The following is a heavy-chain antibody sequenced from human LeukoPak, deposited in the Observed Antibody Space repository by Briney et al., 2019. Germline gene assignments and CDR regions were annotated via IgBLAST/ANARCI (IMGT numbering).Heavy chain of an antibody. CDR1: GFTFSSYG. J-gene: IGHJ4*02. CDR2: IWYDGSNK. V-gene: IGHV3-33*01. Sequence: PGGSLRLSCAASGFTFSSYGMHWVRQAPGKGLEWVAVIWYDGSNKYYADSVKGRFTISRDNSKNTLYLQMNSLRAEDTAVYYCARGLFGGSYYFPDYWGQGTLVTVSS. D-gene: IGHD1-26*01. CDR3: ARGLFGGSYYFPDY.